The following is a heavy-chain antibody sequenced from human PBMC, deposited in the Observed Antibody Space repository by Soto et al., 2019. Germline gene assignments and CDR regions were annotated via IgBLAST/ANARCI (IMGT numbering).Heavy chain of an antibody. D-gene: IGHD2-15*01. V-gene: IGHV3-7*05. CDR2: IKQDGSEK. CDR3: AREDCSGGSCYILYYYGMDV. J-gene: IGHJ6*02. Sequence: GGSLRLSCAASGFTFSSYWMSWVRQAPGKGLEWVANIKQDGSEKYYVDSVKGRFTISRDNAKNSLYLQMNSLRAEDTAVYYCAREDCSGGSCYILYYYGMDVWGQGTTVTVSS. CDR1: GFTFSSYW.